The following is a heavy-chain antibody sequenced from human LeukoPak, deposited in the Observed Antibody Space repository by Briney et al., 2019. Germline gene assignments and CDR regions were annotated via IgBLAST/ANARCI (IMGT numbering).Heavy chain of an antibody. V-gene: IGHV3-48*03. J-gene: IGHJ6*02. CDR3: ARGKYYDILTGYHSPYYYYGMDV. D-gene: IGHD3-9*01. CDR2: ISSSGSTI. CDR1: GFTFSSYE. Sequence: GGSLRLSCAASGFTFSSYEMNWVRQAPGKGLEWVSYISSSGSTIYYADSVKGRFTISRDNAKNSLYLQMNNLRAEDTAVYYCARGKYYDILTGYHSPYYYYGMDVWGQGTTVTVSS.